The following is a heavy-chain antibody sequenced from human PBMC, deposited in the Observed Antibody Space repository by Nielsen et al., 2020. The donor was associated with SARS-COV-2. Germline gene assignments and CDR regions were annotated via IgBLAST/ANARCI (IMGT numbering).Heavy chain of an antibody. V-gene: IGHV3-30*04. CDR2: ISYDASNK. CDR1: GFTFSSYA. Sequence: GGSLRLSCAASGFTFSSYAMHWVRQAPGKGLEWVAVISYDASNKYYADSVKGRFTISRDNSKNTLYLQMNSLRAEDTAVYYCARPSIAAGLDYWGQGTLVTVSS. D-gene: IGHD6-13*01. CDR3: ARPSIAAGLDY. J-gene: IGHJ4*02.